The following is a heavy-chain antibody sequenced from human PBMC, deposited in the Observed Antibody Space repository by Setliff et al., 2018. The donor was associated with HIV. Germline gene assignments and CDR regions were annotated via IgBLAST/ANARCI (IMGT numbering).Heavy chain of an antibody. CDR3: ARGSRPWSSGAFDI. CDR1: GGSISSGSYF. D-gene: IGHD1-1*01. CDR2: IYTSGGT. J-gene: IGHJ3*02. V-gene: IGHV4-61*02. Sequence: SETLSLTCTVSGGSISSGSYFWTWIRQPAGKGLEWIGRIYTSGGTNYNPSLKSRVTISVDTSKNQFSLKLSSVTAADTAVYYCARGSRPWSSGAFDIWGQGTMVTVSS.